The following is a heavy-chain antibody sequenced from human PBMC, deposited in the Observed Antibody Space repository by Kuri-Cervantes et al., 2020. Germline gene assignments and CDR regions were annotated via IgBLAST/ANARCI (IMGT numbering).Heavy chain of an antibody. J-gene: IGHJ6*02. D-gene: IGHD6-13*01. V-gene: IGHV1-2*02. CDR3: ARVLIAAAGDYYYYYGMDV. CDR2: INPNSGGT. Sequence: ASVKVSCKASGYTFTGYYMHWVRQAPGQGLEWMGWINPNSGGTNYAQKFQGRVTMTRDTSISTAYMELSRLRSDDTAVYYCARVLIAAAGDYYYYYGMDVWGQGTTVTVSS. CDR1: GYTFTGYY.